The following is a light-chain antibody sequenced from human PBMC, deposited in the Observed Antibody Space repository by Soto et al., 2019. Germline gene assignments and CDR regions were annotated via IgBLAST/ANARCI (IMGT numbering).Light chain of an antibody. V-gene: IGKV1-9*01. CDR2: AAS. CDR3: QQLNSYPRT. CDR1: QGISSY. Sequence: DIQLTQSPSFLSASVGDRVTITCRASQGISSYLAWYQQKPGRAPKLLIYAASTLQSGVPSRISGSGSGTEFTLTISSLQPEDVATYYCQQLNSYPRTFGQGTKVEIK. J-gene: IGKJ2*02.